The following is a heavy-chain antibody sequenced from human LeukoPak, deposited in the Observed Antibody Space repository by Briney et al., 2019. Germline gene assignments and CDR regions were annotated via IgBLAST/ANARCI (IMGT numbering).Heavy chain of an antibody. Sequence: NTSETLSLTCTVSGGSISSGDYYWSWIRQPPGKGLEWIGYIYYSGSTYYNPSLKSRVTISVDTSKNQFSLKLSSVTAADTAVYYCARRTTRLVGDYYYYYYMDVWGKGTTVTVSS. CDR3: ARRTTRLVGDYYYYYYMDV. CDR2: IYYSGST. V-gene: IGHV4-30-4*08. J-gene: IGHJ6*03. D-gene: IGHD6-6*01. CDR1: GGSISSGDYY.